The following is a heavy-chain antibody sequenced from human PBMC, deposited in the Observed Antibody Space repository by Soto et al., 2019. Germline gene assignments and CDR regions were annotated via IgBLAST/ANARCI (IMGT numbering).Heavy chain of an antibody. CDR2: IYYSGST. Sequence: SETLSLTCTVSGGSISSYYWSWIRQPPGKGLEWIGYIYYSGSTNYNSSLKSRVTISLDTSRNQFSLKLSSVTAADTAVYYCARDAVAGTAVYYYYGMDVWGQGTTVTVSS. D-gene: IGHD6-19*01. V-gene: IGHV4-59*01. CDR1: GGSISSYY. J-gene: IGHJ6*02. CDR3: ARDAVAGTAVYYYYGMDV.